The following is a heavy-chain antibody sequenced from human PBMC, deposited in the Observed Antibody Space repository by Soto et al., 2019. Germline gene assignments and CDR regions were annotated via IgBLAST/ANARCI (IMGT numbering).Heavy chain of an antibody. D-gene: IGHD1-26*01. J-gene: IGHJ6*02. CDR3: ARSLVGAEPSYYYYVMDV. Sequence: ASVKVSCKASGYTFTSYGISWVRQAPGQGLEWMGWISAYNGNTNYAQKLQGRVTMTTDTSTSTAYMELRSLRSDDTAVYYCARSLVGAEPSYYYYVMDVWGQGTSVTVSS. V-gene: IGHV1-18*01. CDR2: ISAYNGNT. CDR1: GYTFTSYG.